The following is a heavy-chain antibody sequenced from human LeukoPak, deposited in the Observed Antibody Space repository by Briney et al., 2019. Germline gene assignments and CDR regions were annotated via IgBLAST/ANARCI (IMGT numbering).Heavy chain of an antibody. CDR2: VYYSGST. CDR3: AREANSPTARYWYFDL. CDR1: GGSVSSYC. D-gene: IGHD2-21*01. Sequence: PSETLSLTCTVSGGSVSSYCWSWMRQSPGKGLEWIGYVYYSGSTNYNPALKSRVTISLDTSENQFSLKLSSATAADTAVYYCAREANSPTARYWYFDLWGRGTQVTVSS. V-gene: IGHV4-59*02. J-gene: IGHJ2*01.